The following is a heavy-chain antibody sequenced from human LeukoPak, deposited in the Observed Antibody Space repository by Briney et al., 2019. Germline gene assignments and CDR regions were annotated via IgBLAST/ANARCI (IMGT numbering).Heavy chain of an antibody. Sequence: ASVKVSCKVSGYTLTELSMHWVRQAPGKGLEWMGGFDPEDGETIYAQKFQGRVTITRDTSASTAYMELSSLRSEDTAVYYCARDSSSWYTPFDYWGQGTLVTVSS. J-gene: IGHJ4*02. D-gene: IGHD6-13*01. CDR3: ARDSSSWYTPFDY. CDR1: GYTLTELS. V-gene: IGHV1-24*01. CDR2: FDPEDGET.